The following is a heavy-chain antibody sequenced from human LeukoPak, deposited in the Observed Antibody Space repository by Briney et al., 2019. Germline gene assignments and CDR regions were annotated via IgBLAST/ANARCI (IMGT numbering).Heavy chain of an antibody. CDR3: ARVGAVYSYGYGSALGYFQH. D-gene: IGHD5-18*01. CDR1: GGSISSYY. V-gene: IGHV4-59*01. J-gene: IGHJ1*01. CDR2: IYYSGST. Sequence: PSETLSLTCTVSGGSISSYYWSWIRQPPGKGLEWIGDIYYSGSTNYNPSLKSRVTISVDTSKNQFSLKLSSVTAADTAVYYCARVGAVYSYGYGSALGYFQHWGQGTLVTVSS.